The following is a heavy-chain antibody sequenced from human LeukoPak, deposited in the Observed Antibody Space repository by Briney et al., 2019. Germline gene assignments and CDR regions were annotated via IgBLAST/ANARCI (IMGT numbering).Heavy chain of an antibody. V-gene: IGHV1-69-2*01. CDR1: GYTFTDYY. Sequence: ASVKVSCKVSGYTFTDYYMHWVQQAPGKGLEWMGLVDPEDGETIYAEKFQGRVTITADTSTDTAYMELSSLRSEDTAVYYCATDLIIAAAGTEDYWGQGTLVTVSS. J-gene: IGHJ4*02. CDR2: VDPEDGET. CDR3: ATDLIIAAAGTEDY. D-gene: IGHD6-13*01.